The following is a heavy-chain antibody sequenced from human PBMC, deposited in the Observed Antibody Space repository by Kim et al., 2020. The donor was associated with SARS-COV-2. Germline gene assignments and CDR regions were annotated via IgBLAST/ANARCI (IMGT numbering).Heavy chain of an antibody. CDR3: AKLPHYYDSSGQNY. J-gene: IGHJ4*02. V-gene: IGHV3-9*01. D-gene: IGHD3-22*01. Sequence: YADSVQGRFTIARDNAKNSLYLQMNSLRAEDTALYYCAKLPHYYDSSGQNYWGQGTLVTVSS.